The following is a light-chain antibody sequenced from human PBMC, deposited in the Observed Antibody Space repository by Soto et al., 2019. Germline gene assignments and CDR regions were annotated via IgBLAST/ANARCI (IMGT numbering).Light chain of an antibody. J-gene: IGKJ1*01. CDR2: AAS. V-gene: IGKV1-27*01. CDR1: QGISNY. CDR3: QKYNSAPWT. Sequence: DIQMTQSPSSLSASVGDRVTITCRASQGISNYLAWYQQKAGKVPKILIYAASTLQSGVPSRFSGSGSGTDFTVIISSLQPEDVATYYCQKYNSAPWTLGQGTKVEIK.